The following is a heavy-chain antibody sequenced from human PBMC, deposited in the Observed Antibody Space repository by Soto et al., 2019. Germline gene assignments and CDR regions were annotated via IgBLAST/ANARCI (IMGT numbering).Heavy chain of an antibody. CDR3: ARQDATMGYYAFWSGFPVAH. Sequence: QMQLQESGPGLVKPSETLSLTCTVSGGSISSSSYYWGWIRQSPGKGLEWIGSIYYAGDTQYNPSLNSRVTLSVDRSNNQFSLKVTSVTAADTAVYYCARQDATMGYYAFWSGFPVAHWGQGTLVTVSS. CDR2: IYYAGDT. D-gene: IGHD3-3*01. J-gene: IGHJ4*02. V-gene: IGHV4-39*01. CDR1: GGSISSSSYY.